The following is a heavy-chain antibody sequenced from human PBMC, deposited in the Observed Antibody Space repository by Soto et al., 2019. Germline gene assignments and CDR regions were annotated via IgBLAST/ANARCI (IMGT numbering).Heavy chain of an antibody. D-gene: IGHD3-22*01. CDR2: IWYDGSNK. J-gene: IGHJ4*02. Sequence: LRLSCAASGFTFSSYGMHWVRQAPGKGLEWVAVIWYDGSNKYYADSVKGRFTISRDNSKNTLYLQMNSLRAEDTAVYYCARTHYDSSGYYYLFPFDYWGQGTLVTVSS. V-gene: IGHV3-33*01. CDR1: GFTFSSYG. CDR3: ARTHYDSSGYYYLFPFDY.